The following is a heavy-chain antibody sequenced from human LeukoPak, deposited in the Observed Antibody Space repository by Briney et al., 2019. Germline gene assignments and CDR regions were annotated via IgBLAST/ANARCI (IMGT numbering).Heavy chain of an antibody. Sequence: GASVKVSCKASGYTFSNYNIHWVRQAPGQGLEWMGIVNPSGDSTNYAQNFQGRVTMTGDTSTSTVYMELSSLRSEDTAVYYCARGSWQVAEEVYWGQGALVTVS. CDR2: VNPSGDST. D-gene: IGHD3-10*01. CDR1: GYTFSNYN. CDR3: ARGSWQVAEEVY. V-gene: IGHV1-46*01. J-gene: IGHJ4*02.